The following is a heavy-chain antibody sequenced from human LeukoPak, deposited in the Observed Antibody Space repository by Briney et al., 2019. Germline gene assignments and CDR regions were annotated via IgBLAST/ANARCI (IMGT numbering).Heavy chain of an antibody. V-gene: IGHV3-23*01. D-gene: IGHD3-16*02. CDR3: AKPPPRASLVLYYFDY. Sequence: GGSLRLSCAASGFTYSSYAMSWVRQAPGKGLEWVSAISGSGGSTYYADSVKGRFTISRDNSKNTLYLQMNSPRAEDTAVYYCAKPPPRASLVLYYFDYWGQGTLVTVSS. CDR1: GFTYSSYA. J-gene: IGHJ4*02. CDR2: ISGSGGST.